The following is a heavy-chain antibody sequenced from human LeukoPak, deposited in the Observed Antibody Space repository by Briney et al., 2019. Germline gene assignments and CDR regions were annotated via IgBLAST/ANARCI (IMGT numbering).Heavy chain of an antibody. CDR2: ITDGGST. V-gene: IGHV3-23*01. Sequence: GLPLRLSFLTSWSTFSNYAMSGVRLGPSQIPYWVSAITDGGSTYYADSVKGRFTISRDNSRNTLYLQMNSLRAEDTAVFYCAGAVSSYYYGMDVWGQGTTVTVSS. J-gene: IGHJ6*02. CDR1: WSTFSNYA. D-gene: IGHD1-26*01. CDR3: AGAVSSYYYGMDV.